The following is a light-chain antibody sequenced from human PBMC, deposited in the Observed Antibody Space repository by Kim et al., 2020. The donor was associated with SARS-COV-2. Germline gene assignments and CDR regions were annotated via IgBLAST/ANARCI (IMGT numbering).Light chain of an antibody. CDR3: QQRSSWPLT. CDR2: DAS. V-gene: IGKV3-11*01. CDR1: QSVSTY. Sequence: LSPGERAALSCRASQSVSTYLAWYQQRSGQAPRVLIYDASNRATGIPARFSGSGSGTDFTLTISSLQPEDFAVYYCQQRSSWPLTFGGGTKVDIK. J-gene: IGKJ4*01.